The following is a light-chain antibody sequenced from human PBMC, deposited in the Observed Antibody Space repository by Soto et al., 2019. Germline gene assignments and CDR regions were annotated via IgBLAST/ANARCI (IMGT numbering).Light chain of an antibody. CDR3: QQRCTRPNT. Sequence: EILMTQSPSSLSASTGERVTLTCRASQSVTSYLDWYQQKPGQAPTLLIYAASNLHTGVPSRFSGGGSGTDFTLTISSLQPEDFAVYYCQQRCTRPNTFGQGTRLEMK. CDR1: QSVTSY. CDR2: AAS. J-gene: IGKJ5*01. V-gene: IGKV1-39*01.